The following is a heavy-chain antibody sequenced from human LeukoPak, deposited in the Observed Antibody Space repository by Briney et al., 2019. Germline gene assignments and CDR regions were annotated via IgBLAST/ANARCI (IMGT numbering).Heavy chain of an antibody. CDR1: GYTFAGYY. J-gene: IGHJ4*02. Sequence: ASVKVSCKASGYTFAGYYMHWVRQAPGQGLEWMGWINPNSGGTNYAQKFQGWVTMTRDTSISTAYMELSRLRSDDTAVYYCARSSGSYFDRDPPPDYWGQGTLVTVSS. CDR3: ARSSGSYFDRDPPPDY. D-gene: IGHD1-26*01. CDR2: INPNSGGT. V-gene: IGHV1-2*04.